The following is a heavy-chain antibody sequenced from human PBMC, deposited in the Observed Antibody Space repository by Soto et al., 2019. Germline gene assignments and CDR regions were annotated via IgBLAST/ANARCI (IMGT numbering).Heavy chain of an antibody. CDR3: ARGGDDDLYYFDY. D-gene: IGHD2-21*02. V-gene: IGHV3-13*01. J-gene: IGHJ4*02. Sequence: GESLKISCAASGFTFSSYDMHWVRQATGKGLEWVSAIGTAGDTYYPGSVKGRFTISRENAKNSLYLQMNSLRAGDTAVYYCARGGDDDLYYFDYWGQGTLVTVSS. CDR2: IGTAGDT. CDR1: GFTFSSYD.